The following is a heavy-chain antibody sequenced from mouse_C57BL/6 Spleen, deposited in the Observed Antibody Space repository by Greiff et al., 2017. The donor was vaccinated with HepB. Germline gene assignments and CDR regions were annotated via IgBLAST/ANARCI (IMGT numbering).Heavy chain of an antibody. V-gene: IGHV1-52*01. D-gene: IGHD1-1*01. CDR1: GYTFTSYW. CDR2: IDPSDSET. CDR3: ARWYYGSSYGGAMDY. J-gene: IGHJ4*01. Sequence: QVQLKQPGAELVRPGSSVKLSCKASGYTFTSYWMHWVKQRPLQGLEWIGNIDPSDSETHYNQKFKDKATLTVDKSSSTAYMQLSSLTSEDSAVYYCARWYYGSSYGGAMDYWGQGTSVTVSS.